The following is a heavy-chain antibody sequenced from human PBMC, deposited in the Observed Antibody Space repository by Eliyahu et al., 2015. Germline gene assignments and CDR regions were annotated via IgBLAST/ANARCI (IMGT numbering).Heavy chain of an antibody. CDR2: IYTSGST. D-gene: IGHD5-24*01. Sequence: GKGLEWIGRIYTSGSTNYNPSLKSRVTISVDTSKNQFSLKLSSVTAADTAVYYCARDPIPYVEMATNGPDAFDIWGQGTMVTVSS. V-gene: IGHV4-61*02. CDR3: ARDPIPYVEMATNGPDAFDI. J-gene: IGHJ3*02.